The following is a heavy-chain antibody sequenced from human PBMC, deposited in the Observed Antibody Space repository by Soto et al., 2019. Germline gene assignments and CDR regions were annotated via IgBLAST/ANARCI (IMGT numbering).Heavy chain of an antibody. CDR3: ARDLRSVYYYGMDV. CDR1: GFTFSSYG. Sequence: TGGSLRLSCAASGFTFSSYGMHWVRQAPGKGLEWVAVIWYDGSNKYYADSVKGRFTISRDNSKNTLYLQMNSLRAEDTAVYYCARDLRSVYYYGMDVWGQGTTVTVSS. J-gene: IGHJ6*02. CDR2: IWYDGSNK. D-gene: IGHD3-16*02. V-gene: IGHV3-33*01.